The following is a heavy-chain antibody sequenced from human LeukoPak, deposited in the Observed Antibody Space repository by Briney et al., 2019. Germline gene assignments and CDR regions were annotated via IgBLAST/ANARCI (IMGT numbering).Heavy chain of an antibody. CDR3: ARNPSCGGDCYSLDY. D-gene: IGHD2-21*02. CDR2: ITNSGNSK. J-gene: IGHJ4*02. V-gene: IGHV3-48*01. Sequence: GGSLRLSCEASEFTFSSYSMNWVRQAPGKGPEWVSYITNSGNSKSYADSVKGRFTISRDNTKNSLYLQMNGLRAEDTAVYYCARNPSCGGDCYSLDYWGQGTLVTVSS. CDR1: EFTFSSYS.